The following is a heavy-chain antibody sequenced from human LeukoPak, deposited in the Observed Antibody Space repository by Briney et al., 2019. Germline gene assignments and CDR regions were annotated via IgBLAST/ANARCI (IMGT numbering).Heavy chain of an antibody. Sequence: GGSLRLSCAASGFTFNIYAMTWVRQAPGKGLEWVSAISNTGGSTYYADSVNGRFTISRDNSKNMVYLQMNSLRVEDTAVYYCAKDYDILSGEEDYWGQGTLVTVSS. CDR2: ISNTGGST. J-gene: IGHJ4*02. D-gene: IGHD3-9*01. CDR3: AKDYDILSGEEDY. CDR1: GFTFNIYA. V-gene: IGHV3-23*01.